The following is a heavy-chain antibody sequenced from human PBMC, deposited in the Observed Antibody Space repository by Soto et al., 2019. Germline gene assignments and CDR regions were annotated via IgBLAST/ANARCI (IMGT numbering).Heavy chain of an antibody. Sequence: QAGGSLRLSCTASGFTFSSHPMSWVRQAPGRGLEWVSAIAESGGGTAYVDSVKGRFTISRDNAKNRLYLQMNSLRAEDTAVYYCANRLGTYFLSGLPFDIWGQGTMVTVSS. D-gene: IGHD1-26*01. V-gene: IGHV3-23*01. J-gene: IGHJ3*02. CDR3: ANRLGTYFLSGLPFDI. CDR1: GFTFSSHP. CDR2: IAESGGGT.